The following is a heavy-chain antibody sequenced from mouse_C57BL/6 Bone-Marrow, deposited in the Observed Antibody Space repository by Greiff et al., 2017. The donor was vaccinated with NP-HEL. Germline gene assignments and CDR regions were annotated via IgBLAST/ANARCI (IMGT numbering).Heavy chain of an antibody. CDR3: ARWLLHTDAMDY. V-gene: IGHV1-80*01. Sequence: QVQLQQSGAELVKPGASVKISCKASGYAFSSYWMNWVKQRPGKGLEWIGQIYPGDGDTNYNGKFKGKATLTADKSSSTAYMQLSSLTSEDSAVYFCARWLLHTDAMDYWGQGTSVTVSS. CDR1: GYAFSSYW. D-gene: IGHD2-3*01. J-gene: IGHJ4*01. CDR2: IYPGDGDT.